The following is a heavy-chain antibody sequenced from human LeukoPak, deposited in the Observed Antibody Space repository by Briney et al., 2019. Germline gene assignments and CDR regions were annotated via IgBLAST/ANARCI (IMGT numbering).Heavy chain of an antibody. Sequence: SETLSLTCTVSGGSISRSSYYWGWIRQPPGKGLEWIGTIYYSGSTYYNPSLKSRVTISVDTSKNQLSLKLSSVTAADTAVYYCARALIVYYYDSSGYYPSDAFDIWGQGTMVTVSS. J-gene: IGHJ3*02. CDR1: GGSISRSSYY. V-gene: IGHV4-39*07. CDR2: IYYSGST. CDR3: ARALIVYYYDSSGYYPSDAFDI. D-gene: IGHD3-22*01.